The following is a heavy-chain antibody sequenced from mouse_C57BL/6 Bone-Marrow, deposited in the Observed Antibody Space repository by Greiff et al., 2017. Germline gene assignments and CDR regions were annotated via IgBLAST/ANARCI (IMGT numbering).Heavy chain of an antibody. CDR1: GYTFTDYN. D-gene: IGHD1-1*01. Sequence: DVHLVESGPELVKPGASVKMSCKASGYTFTDYNMHWVKQSHGKSLEWIGYINPNNGGTSYNQKFKGKATLTVNKSSSTAYMELRSLTSEDSAVYYCARDYYGSSPWFAYWGQGTLVTVSA. V-gene: IGHV1-22*01. CDR2: INPNNGGT. J-gene: IGHJ3*01. CDR3: ARDYYGSSPWFAY.